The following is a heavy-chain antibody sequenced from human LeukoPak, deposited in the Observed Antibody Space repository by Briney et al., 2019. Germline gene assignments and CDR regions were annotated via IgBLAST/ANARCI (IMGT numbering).Heavy chain of an antibody. CDR3: ASSGYSYLGADY. CDR1: GFTFSSYS. Sequence: GGSLRLSCAASGFTFSSYSMNWVRQAPGKGLEWVSRINSDGSSTSNADSVKGRFTISRDNAKNTLYLQMNSLRAEDTAVYYCASSGYSYLGADYWGQGTLVTVSS. D-gene: IGHD5-18*01. V-gene: IGHV3-74*01. CDR2: INSDGSST. J-gene: IGHJ4*02.